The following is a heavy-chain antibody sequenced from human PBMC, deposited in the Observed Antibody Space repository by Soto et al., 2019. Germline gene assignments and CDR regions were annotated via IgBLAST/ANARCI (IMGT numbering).Heavy chain of an antibody. J-gene: IGHJ4*02. V-gene: IGHV6-1*01. D-gene: IGHD3-22*01. CDR1: GDSVSSNSAA. CDR2: TYYRSKWYN. CDR3: ARDLSDSSGYYKIPYYFDY. Sequence: SQTLSLTCAISGDSVSSNSAAWNWIRQSPSRGLEWLGRTYYRSKWYNDYAVSVKSRITINPDTSKNQFSLQLNSVTPEDTAVYYCARDLSDSSGYYKIPYYFDYWGQGTLVTVSS.